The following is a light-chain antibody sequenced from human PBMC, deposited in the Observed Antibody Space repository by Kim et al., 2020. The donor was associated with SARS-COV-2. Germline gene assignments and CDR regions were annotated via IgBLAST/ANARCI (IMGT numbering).Light chain of an antibody. CDR2: DVS. Sequence: GQSTTISCTGTSGDVGGCNYGSWYQQHPGNAPKLMIYDVSNRPSGVSNRFSGSKSGNTASLTISGLQAEDEADYYCSSYTSSTTVVFGGGTQLTVL. CDR1: SGDVGGCNY. CDR3: SSYTSSTTVV. V-gene: IGLV2-14*03. J-gene: IGLJ2*01.